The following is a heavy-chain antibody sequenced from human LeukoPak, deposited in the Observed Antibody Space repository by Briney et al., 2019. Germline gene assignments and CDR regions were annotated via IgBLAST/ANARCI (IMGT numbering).Heavy chain of an antibody. CDR3: TNDFWSGYFGFDY. D-gene: IGHD3-3*01. CDR1: GFTFSNAW. J-gene: IGHJ4*02. V-gene: IGHV3-15*01. CDR2: IKSKTDGGTT. Sequence: GGSLRLSCAASGFTFSNAWMSWVRQAPGKGLEWVGRIKSKTDGGTTDYAAPVKGRFTISRDDSKNTLYLQMNSLKTEDTAVYYCTNDFWSGYFGFDYWGQGTLVTVSS.